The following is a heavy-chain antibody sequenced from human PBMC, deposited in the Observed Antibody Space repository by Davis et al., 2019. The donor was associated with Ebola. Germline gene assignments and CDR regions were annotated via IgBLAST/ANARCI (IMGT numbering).Heavy chain of an antibody. J-gene: IGHJ4*02. CDR3: ASSHPLRGYDYGAHFDY. V-gene: IGHV3-74*01. CDR1: GFTFNGYW. Sequence: PGGSLRLSCAASGFTFNGYWMHWVRQAPGKGLVWVSRISDDGSSTTYADSVKGRFTISRDNAKNTLYLQMDSLRAEDTAVYYCASSHPLRGYDYGAHFDYWGQGTLVTVSS. CDR2: ISDDGSST. D-gene: IGHD5-18*01.